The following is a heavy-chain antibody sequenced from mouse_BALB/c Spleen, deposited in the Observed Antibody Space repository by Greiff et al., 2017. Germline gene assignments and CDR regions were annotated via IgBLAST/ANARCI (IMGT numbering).Heavy chain of an antibody. D-gene: IGHD2-2*01. CDR2: INPSTGYT. CDR1: GYTFTSYW. CDR3: ARYWFLYAMDY. V-gene: IGHV1-7*01. J-gene: IGHJ4*01. Sequence: QVQLQQSGAELAKPGASVKMSCKASGYTFTSYWMHWVKQRPGQGLEWIGYINPSTGYTEYNQKFKDKATLTADKYSSTAYMQLSSLTSEDSAVYYCARYWFLYAMDYWGQGTSVTVSS.